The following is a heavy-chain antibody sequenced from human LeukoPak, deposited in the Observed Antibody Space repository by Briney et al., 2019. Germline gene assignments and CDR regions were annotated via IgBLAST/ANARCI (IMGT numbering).Heavy chain of an antibody. D-gene: IGHD6-13*01. V-gene: IGHV3-72*01. Sequence: HPGGSLRLSCAASGFTLSDHYMDWVRQAPGRGLEWVGRSRHKAKRYSTEYAASVKGRFTISRDDSKNSLYLQMNSLKTEDTAVYYCTRVLAAAANALDIWGQGTMVTVSS. CDR1: GFTLSDHY. J-gene: IGHJ3*02. CDR2: SRHKAKRYST. CDR3: TRVLAAAANALDI.